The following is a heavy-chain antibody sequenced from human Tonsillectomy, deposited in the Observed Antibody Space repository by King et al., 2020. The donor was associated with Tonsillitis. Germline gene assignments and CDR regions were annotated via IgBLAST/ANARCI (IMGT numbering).Heavy chain of an antibody. CDR2: IYYSGST. Sequence: VQLQESGPGLVKPSQTLSLTCAVFGVSISSGGYSWSWIRQPPGKGLEWIGYIYYSGSTFYNPSLKSRLTISADTSKNQFSLKLSSVTAADTAVYYCVRGVRITMVRVVIAAVFDFWGQGTLVTVSS. J-gene: IGHJ4*02. CDR1: GVSISSGGYS. V-gene: IGHV4-30-4*07. CDR3: VRGVRITMVRVVIAAVFDF. D-gene: IGHD3-10*01.